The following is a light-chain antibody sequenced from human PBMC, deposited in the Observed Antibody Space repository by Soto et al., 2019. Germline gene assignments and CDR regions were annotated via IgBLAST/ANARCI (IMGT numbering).Light chain of an antibody. J-gene: IGKJ1*01. CDR2: GAS. Sequence: EIVLTQSPGTLSLSPGERATLSCRASQTVSSSSLAWYQQKPGQSPRLLIYGASSRATGIPDRFSGSGSGTDFTLNISRLEPEDFEVYYCQQYGSSPRTFGQGTKVDIK. CDR1: QTVSSSS. V-gene: IGKV3-20*01. CDR3: QQYGSSPRT.